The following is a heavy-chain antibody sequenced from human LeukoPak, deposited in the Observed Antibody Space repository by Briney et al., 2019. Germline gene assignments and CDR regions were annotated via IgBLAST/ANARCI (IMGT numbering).Heavy chain of an antibody. D-gene: IGHD5-18*01. Sequence: PGTSLRLSCAASGFTFSSYIMTWVRQAPGKGLEWVSSITNTGATTYYADSVKGRFTISRDNSKNTLYFQMNSLRVEDTAIYYCAKDRAGYSYGTFEAWGQGALVTVSS. J-gene: IGHJ4*02. CDR1: GFTFSSYI. V-gene: IGHV3-23*01. CDR3: AKDRAGYSYGTFEA. CDR2: ITNTGATT.